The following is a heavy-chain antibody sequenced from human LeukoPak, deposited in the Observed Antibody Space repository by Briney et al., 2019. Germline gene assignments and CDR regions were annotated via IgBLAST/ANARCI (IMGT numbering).Heavy chain of an antibody. V-gene: IGHV3-74*01. J-gene: IGHJ6*04. CDR2: INSDGSST. D-gene: IGHD3-3*01. Sequence: GGSLRPSCAASGFTFSSYWMHWVRQAPGKGLVWVSRINSDGSSTSYADSVKGRFTISRDNAKNTLYLRMNSLRAEDTAVYYCARDERYYDFSDVWGKGTTVTVSS. CDR3: ARDERYYDFSDV. CDR1: GFTFSSYW.